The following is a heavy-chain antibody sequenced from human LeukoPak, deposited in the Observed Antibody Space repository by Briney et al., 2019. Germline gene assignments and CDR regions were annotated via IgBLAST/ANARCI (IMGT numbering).Heavy chain of an antibody. V-gene: IGHV4-59*01. Sequence: SETLSLTCSVSGGSISSYYWSWIRQPPGKGLEWIGYIYYSGSTNYNPSLKSRVTISVDTSKNQFSLKLSSVTAADTAVYYCARAGGEAAVAWFDPWGQGTLVTVSS. CDR2: IYYSGST. D-gene: IGHD6-13*01. CDR1: GGSISSYY. CDR3: ARAGGEAAVAWFDP. J-gene: IGHJ5*02.